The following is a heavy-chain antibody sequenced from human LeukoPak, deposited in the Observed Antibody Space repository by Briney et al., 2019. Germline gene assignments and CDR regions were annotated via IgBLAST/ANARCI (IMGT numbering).Heavy chain of an antibody. CDR3: AAIPKAGGNYYYYMDV. Sequence: SETLSLTCTVSGYSISSGYYWGWIRQPPGKGLEWIGSIYHSGSTYYNPSLKSRVTISVDTSKNQFSLKLSSVTAADTAVYYCAAIPKAGGNYYYYMDVWGKGTTVTVSS. CDR2: IYHSGST. V-gene: IGHV4-38-2*02. CDR1: GYSISSGYY. D-gene: IGHD2-2*02. J-gene: IGHJ6*03.